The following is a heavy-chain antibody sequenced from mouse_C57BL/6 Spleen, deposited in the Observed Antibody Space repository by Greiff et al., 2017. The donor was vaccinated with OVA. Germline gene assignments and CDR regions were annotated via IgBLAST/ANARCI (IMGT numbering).Heavy chain of an antibody. V-gene: IGHV1-52*01. Sequence: QVQLQQPGAELVRPGSSVKLSCKASGYTFTSYWMHWVKQRPIQGLEWIGNIDPSDSETHYNQKFKDKATLTVDKSSSTAYMQLSSLTSEDSAVYYCARSGIYYGSSYSYWYFDVWGTGTTVTVSS. CDR2: IDPSDSET. J-gene: IGHJ1*03. CDR3: ARSGIYYGSSYSYWYFDV. D-gene: IGHD1-1*01. CDR1: GYTFTSYW.